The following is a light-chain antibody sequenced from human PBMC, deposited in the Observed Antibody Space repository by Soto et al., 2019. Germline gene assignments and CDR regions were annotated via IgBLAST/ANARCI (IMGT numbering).Light chain of an antibody. V-gene: IGKV1-5*01. Sequence: DIQMTQSPSTLSASVGDRVTITCRASQSISSWLAWYQQKPGKAPKLLIYDASSLESGVPSRFSGSGSGTEFTLTISSXQPDDFATYYCQQYNRYSLTFGGGTKVDIK. J-gene: IGKJ4*01. CDR2: DAS. CDR1: QSISSW. CDR3: QQYNRYSLT.